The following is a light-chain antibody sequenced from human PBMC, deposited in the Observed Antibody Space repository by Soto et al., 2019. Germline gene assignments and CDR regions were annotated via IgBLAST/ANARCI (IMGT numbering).Light chain of an antibody. CDR1: QSVSSY. CDR3: QQRSNWTPL. Sequence: EIVLTQSPATLSLSPGERATLSCRASQSVSSYLAWYQQKPGQAPMLLIYDASNRATGIPARFSGSGSGTDFILTISRLVPEDFAVYYCQQRSNWTPLFCQETRLEIK. V-gene: IGKV3-11*01. J-gene: IGKJ5*01. CDR2: DAS.